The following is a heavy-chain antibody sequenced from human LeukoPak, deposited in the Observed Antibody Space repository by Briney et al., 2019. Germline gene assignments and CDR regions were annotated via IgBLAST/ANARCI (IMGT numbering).Heavy chain of an antibody. CDR2: IDTAGDT. CDR3: ARMETAKVTGTYFHYGMDV. CDR1: GFTFSSYD. Sequence: PGGTLTLTCAASGFTFSSYDMNWVRQATGKGLEWVSAIDTAGDTYYPGSVKSRVTISRGKAKNPLYLRMNSLTAADTAVYYCARMETAKVTGTYFHYGMDVWGQGTTVIVSS. J-gene: IGHJ6*02. D-gene: IGHD5-18*01. V-gene: IGHV3-13*01.